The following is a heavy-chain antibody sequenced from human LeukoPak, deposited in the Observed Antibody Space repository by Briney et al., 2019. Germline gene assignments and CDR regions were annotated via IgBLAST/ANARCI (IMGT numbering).Heavy chain of an antibody. D-gene: IGHD3-10*01. CDR1: GYTFTGYY. CDR2: INPNSGGT. Sequence: ASVKVSCKASGYTFTGYYMHWVRQAPGQGLEWMGWINPNSGGTNYAQKFQGGVTMTRDTSISTAYMELSRLRSDDTAVYYCAEGWGVRGVMVVRSYMDVWGKGTTVTVSS. J-gene: IGHJ6*03. V-gene: IGHV1-2*02. CDR3: AEGWGVRGVMVVRSYMDV.